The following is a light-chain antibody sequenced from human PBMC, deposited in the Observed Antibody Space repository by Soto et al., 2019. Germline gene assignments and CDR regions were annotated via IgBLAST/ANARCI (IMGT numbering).Light chain of an antibody. CDR3: QQRSNCTFT. CDR1: QSVSSY. J-gene: IGKJ3*01. Sequence: EIVLTQSPATLSLSPGERATLSCRASQSVSSYLAWYQQKPGQAPRLLIYDASNRATGIPARLSGSGSGTDFTLTISSLEPEDFAVYYCQQRSNCTFTFGPGTMVDIX. V-gene: IGKV3-11*01. CDR2: DAS.